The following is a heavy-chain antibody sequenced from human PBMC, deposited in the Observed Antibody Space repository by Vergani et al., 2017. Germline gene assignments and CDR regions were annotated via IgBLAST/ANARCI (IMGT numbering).Heavy chain of an antibody. CDR2: ISSGGGDI. CDR3: AKDLDDILTGPFDY. V-gene: IGHV3-23*01. CDR1: GFTFDTYT. J-gene: IGHJ4*02. D-gene: IGHD3-9*01. Sequence: EVQLLESGGGLVQPGGSRRLSCAGAGFTFDTYTMAYVRQAPGKGLEWVATISSGGGDIFYADSVKGRFTISRDNSKNTLYLQMNSLRAEDTAVYYCAKDLDDILTGPFDYWGQGTLVTVSS.